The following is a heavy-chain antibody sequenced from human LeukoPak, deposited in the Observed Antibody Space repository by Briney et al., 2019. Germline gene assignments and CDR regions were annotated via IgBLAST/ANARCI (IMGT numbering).Heavy chain of an antibody. D-gene: IGHD1-26*01. Sequence: KPGGSLRLSCAASGFTFSDYYMSWIRQAPGKGLEWVSYISSSSSYTNYADSVKGRFTISRDNAKNSLYLQMNSLRAEDTAVYYCARDGSPDYYYYGMDVWGQGTTVTVSS. V-gene: IGHV3-11*06. CDR2: ISSSSSYT. CDR3: ARDGSPDYYYYGMDV. CDR1: GFTFSDYY. J-gene: IGHJ6*02.